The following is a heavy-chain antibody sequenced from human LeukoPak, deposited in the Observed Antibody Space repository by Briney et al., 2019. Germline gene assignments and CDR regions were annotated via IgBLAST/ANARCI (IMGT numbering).Heavy chain of an antibody. J-gene: IGHJ5*02. D-gene: IGHD5-24*01. V-gene: IGHV4-59*01. CDR2: IHYSGVT. Sequence: SETLSLTCTVSGDSIINSFWNWVRQPPGKGLEWIGYIHYSGVTNSNPSLKSRVTISLDTSKNHFSLKLSSVTAADTAIYYFARRIEQAGRVPADNWLDPWGQGTLVTVSS. CDR3: ARRIEQAGRVPADNWLDP. CDR1: GDSIINSF.